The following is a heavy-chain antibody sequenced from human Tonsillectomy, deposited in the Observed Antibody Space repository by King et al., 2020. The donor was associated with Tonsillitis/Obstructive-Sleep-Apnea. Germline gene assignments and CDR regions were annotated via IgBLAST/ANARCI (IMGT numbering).Heavy chain of an antibody. CDR2: VSAYNGNT. CDR3: ARDLGYCSSTSCYIDY. Sequence: VQLVESGAEVKKPGASVKVSCKASGYTFTSYGISWVRQAPGQGLEWMGWVSAYNGNTNYAQKLQGRVTMTTDTSTSTAYMELRSLRSDATAVYYCARDLGYCSSTSCYIDYWGQGTLVTVSS. CDR1: GYTFTSYG. V-gene: IGHV1-18*01. D-gene: IGHD2-2*01. J-gene: IGHJ4*02.